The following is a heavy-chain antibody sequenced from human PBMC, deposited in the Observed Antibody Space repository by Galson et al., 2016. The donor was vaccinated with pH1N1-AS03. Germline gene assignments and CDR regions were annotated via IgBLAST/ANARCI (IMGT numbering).Heavy chain of an antibody. CDR1: GGTFSSYG. CDR2: IIPIFGTA. Sequence: SVKVSCKASGGTFSSYGITWVRQAPGQGLEWMGGIIPIFGTANYAQKFRGRVTITADESTSTAYMELSNLRSEDTAVYYCARDKDDFWSGYSEYWGQGTLVTVSS. D-gene: IGHD3-3*01. CDR3: ARDKDDFWSGYSEY. J-gene: IGHJ4*02. V-gene: IGHV1-69*13.